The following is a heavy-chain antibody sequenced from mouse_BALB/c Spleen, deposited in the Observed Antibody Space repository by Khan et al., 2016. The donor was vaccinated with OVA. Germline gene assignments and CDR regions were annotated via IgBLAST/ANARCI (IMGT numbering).Heavy chain of an antibody. CDR3: ARPAYDGYYDY. J-gene: IGHJ2*01. V-gene: IGHV1S137*01. D-gene: IGHD2-3*01. CDR2: ISTYSGNT. Sequence: QVQLQQSGPELVRPGVSVKISCKGSGYTFTDYAMYWVKQSHAESLEWIGLISTYSGNTNYNKKFKGKATMTVDKSSTTAYMELARLTSEDSAIYYCARPAYDGYYDYWVQGTTLTVSS. CDR1: GYTFTDYA.